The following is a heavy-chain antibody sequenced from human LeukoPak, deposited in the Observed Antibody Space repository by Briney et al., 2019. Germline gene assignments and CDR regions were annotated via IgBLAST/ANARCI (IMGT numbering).Heavy chain of an antibody. CDR1: GFTFSSYS. Sequence: KPGGSLRLSCAASGFTFSSYSMNWVRQAPGKGLEWVSSISSSSSYIYYADSVKGRFTISRDNAKNSLYLQMNSLRAEDTAVYYCARDQGYCSSTSCYAHYFDYWGQGTLVTVSS. V-gene: IGHV3-21*01. CDR3: ARDQGYCSSTSCYAHYFDY. J-gene: IGHJ4*02. CDR2: ISSSSSYI. D-gene: IGHD2-2*01.